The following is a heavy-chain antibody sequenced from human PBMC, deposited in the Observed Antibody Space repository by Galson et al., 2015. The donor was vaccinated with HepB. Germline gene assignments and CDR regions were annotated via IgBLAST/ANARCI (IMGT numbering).Heavy chain of an antibody. J-gene: IGHJ6*02. CDR2: ISAYNGNT. V-gene: IGHV1-18*01. CDR1: GYTFTSYG. D-gene: IGHD2-2*01. CDR3: ARDRLSCSSTSCYDVYYYYYGMDV. Sequence: SVKVSCKASGYTFTSYGISWVRQAPGQGLEWMGWISAYNGNTNYAQKLQGRVTMTTDTSTSTAYMELRSLRSDDTAVYYCARDRLSCSSTSCYDVYYYYYGMDVWGQGTTVTVSS.